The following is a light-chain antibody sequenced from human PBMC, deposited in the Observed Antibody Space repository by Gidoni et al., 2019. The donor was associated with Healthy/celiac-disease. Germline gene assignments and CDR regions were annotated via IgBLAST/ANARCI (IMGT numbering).Light chain of an antibody. CDR3: QQSYSTLT. CDR2: AAS. V-gene: IGKV1-39*01. J-gene: IGKJ4*01. CDR1: QSISRY. Sequence: DIQMTQSPSSLSASVGDRVTITCRASQSISRYLHWYQQQPGKAPMLLISAASRLQSGVPSMCSSRGCGTDFILTISRLHPEDFANYYCQQSYSTLTFGGGTKVEIK.